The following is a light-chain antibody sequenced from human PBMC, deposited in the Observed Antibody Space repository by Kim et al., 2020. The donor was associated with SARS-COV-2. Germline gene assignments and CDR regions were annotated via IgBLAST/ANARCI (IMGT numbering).Light chain of an antibody. CDR1: QSVSSTY. CDR2: GAS. Sequence: EIVLTQSPGTLSLSPGERATLSCRASQSVSSTYLAWYQQKPGQAPRLLIYGASNRATGIPDRFSGSGSGTDFTLTISRLEPEDFAVYYCHQYGRSPPWTFGQGTKVDIK. J-gene: IGKJ1*01. CDR3: HQYGRSPPWT. V-gene: IGKV3-20*01.